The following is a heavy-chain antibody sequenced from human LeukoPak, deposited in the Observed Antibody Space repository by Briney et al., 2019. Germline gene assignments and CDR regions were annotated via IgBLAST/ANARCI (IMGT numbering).Heavy chain of an antibody. CDR3: ARGEARRAAVARYYFDY. CDR1: GYTFTSYD. CDR2: MNPNSGNT. V-gene: IGHV1-8*01. Sequence: GASVKVSCKASGYTFTSYDINWVRQATGQGLEWMGWMNPNSGNTGYAQKFQGRVTMTRDTSISTAYMELSRLRSDDTAVYYCARGEARRAAVARYYFDYWGQGTLVTVSS. D-gene: IGHD6-19*01. J-gene: IGHJ4*02.